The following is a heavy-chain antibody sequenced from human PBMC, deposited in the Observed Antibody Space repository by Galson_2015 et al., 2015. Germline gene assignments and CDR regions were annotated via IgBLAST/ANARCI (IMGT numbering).Heavy chain of an antibody. CDR2: ISAYNGNT. V-gene: IGHV1-18*01. CDR3: ARDPHRDSSSYYFSVPNLDYYYGMDV. D-gene: IGHD3-22*01. J-gene: IGHJ6*02. CDR1: GYTFTSYG. Sequence: SVKVSCKASGYTFTSYGISWVRQAPGQGLEWMGWISAYNGNTNYAQKLQGRVTMTTDTSTSTAYMELRSLRSDDTAVYYCARDPHRDSSSYYFSVPNLDYYYGMDVSGQGTTVTVSS.